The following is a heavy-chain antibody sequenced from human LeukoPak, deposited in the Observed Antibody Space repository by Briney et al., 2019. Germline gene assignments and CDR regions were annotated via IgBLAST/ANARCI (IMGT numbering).Heavy chain of an antibody. J-gene: IGHJ4*02. Sequence: SVKASCKASGGTFSSYAISWVRQAPGQGLEWMGRIIPILGIANYAQKFQGRVTITADKSTSTAYMELSSLRSEDTAVYYCARVAYDILTGLPDDYWGQGTLVTVSS. CDR3: ARVAYDILTGLPDDY. D-gene: IGHD3-9*01. CDR1: GGTFSSYA. V-gene: IGHV1-69*04. CDR2: IIPILGIA.